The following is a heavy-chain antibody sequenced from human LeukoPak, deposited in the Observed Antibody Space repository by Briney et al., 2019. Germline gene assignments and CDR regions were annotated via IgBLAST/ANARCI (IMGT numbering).Heavy chain of an antibody. CDR1: GFTFSSDW. CDR3: APRGYDLDY. J-gene: IGHJ4*02. V-gene: IGHV3-7*03. CDR2: IKQDGSEK. D-gene: IGHD5-12*01. Sequence: SGGALRLSCAASGFTFSSDWMSWVRQAPGKGLEWVANIKQDGSEKYYVDSVKGRFTISRDNAKNTLYLQMNSLRAEDTAVYYCAPRGYDLDYWGQGTLVTVSS.